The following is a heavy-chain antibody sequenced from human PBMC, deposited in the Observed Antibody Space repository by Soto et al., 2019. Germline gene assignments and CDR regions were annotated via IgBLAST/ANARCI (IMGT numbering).Heavy chain of an antibody. CDR3: ARDTRYYDFWSGYFAPPDVANYYYYYYGMDV. Sequence: PSETLSLTCTVSGGSISSSSYYWGWIRQPPGKGLEWIGSIYYSGSTYYNPSLKSRVTISVDTSKNQFSLKLSSVTAADTAVYYCARDTRYYDFWSGYFAPPDVANYYYYYYGMDVWGQGTTVTVS. V-gene: IGHV4-39*07. CDR1: GGSISSSSYY. J-gene: IGHJ6*02. D-gene: IGHD3-3*01. CDR2: IYYSGST.